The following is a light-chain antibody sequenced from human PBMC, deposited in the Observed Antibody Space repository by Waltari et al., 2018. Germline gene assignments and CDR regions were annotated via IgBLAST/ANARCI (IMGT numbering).Light chain of an antibody. CDR2: GAS. Sequence: EIVMTQSPATLSVSPGERATLSCRASQSVSSNLAWYQQQPGQAPRHLIYGASTRATGIPARFSGSGSGTEFTLTISSLQSEDFAVYFCQQYYNWPRGFGQGTKVEIK. V-gene: IGKV3-15*01. J-gene: IGKJ1*01. CDR3: QQYYNWPRG. CDR1: QSVSSN.